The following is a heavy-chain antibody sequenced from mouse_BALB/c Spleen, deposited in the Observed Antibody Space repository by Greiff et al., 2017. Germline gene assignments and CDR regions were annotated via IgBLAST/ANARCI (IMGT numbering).Heavy chain of an antibody. CDR1: GFTFSSFG. V-gene: IGHV5-17*02. Sequence: EVQLVESGGGLVQPGGSRKLSCAASGFTFSSFGMHWVRQAPEKGLEWVAYISSGSSTIYYADTVKGRFTISRDNPKNTLFLQMTSLRSEDTAMYYCARMGVITTVVADYFDYWGQGTTLTVSS. CDR3: ARMGVITTVVADYFDY. D-gene: IGHD1-1*01. CDR2: ISSGSSTI. J-gene: IGHJ2*01.